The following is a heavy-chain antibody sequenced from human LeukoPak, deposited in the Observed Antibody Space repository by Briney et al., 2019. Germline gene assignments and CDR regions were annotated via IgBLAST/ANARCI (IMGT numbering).Heavy chain of an antibody. V-gene: IGHV3-66*01. J-gene: IGHJ4*02. CDR3: ARGLSTLAFDY. Sequence: GGSLRLSCTASGFTVSSNYMNWVRQAPGKGLEWVSVIYSGGSTFYADSVKGRFTISRDNSKNTLYLQMNSLRAEDTAVYYCARGLSTLAFDYWGQGTLVTVSS. CDR2: IYSGGST. D-gene: IGHD2-2*01. CDR1: GFTVSSNY.